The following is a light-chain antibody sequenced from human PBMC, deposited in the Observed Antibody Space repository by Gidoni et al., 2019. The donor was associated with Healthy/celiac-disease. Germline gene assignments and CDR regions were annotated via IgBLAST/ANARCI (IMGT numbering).Light chain of an antibody. CDR3: QQRSNWPPST. V-gene: IGKV3-11*01. CDR1: QSVSSY. CDR2: DAS. Sequence: EIVLTQSPATLSLSPGERATLSCRASQSVSSYLAWYQQKPGQAPRLLIYDASNRATGIPARFSGSGSGTNFTLTISSQEPEDFAVYYCQQRSNWPPSTFGGGTKVEIK. J-gene: IGKJ4*01.